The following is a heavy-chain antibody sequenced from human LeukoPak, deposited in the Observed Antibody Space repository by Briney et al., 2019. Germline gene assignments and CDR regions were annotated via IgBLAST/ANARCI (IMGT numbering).Heavy chain of an antibody. D-gene: IGHD6-19*01. CDR1: GYTFTSYG. V-gene: IGHV1-18*01. CDR3: ARRYSSGWHFDY. CDR2: ISAYNGNT. J-gene: IGHJ4*02. Sequence: ASVKVSCKDSGYTFTSYGIGWVRQAPGQGLEWMGWISAYNGNTNYAQKLQGRVTMTTDTSTSTAYMELRSLRSDDTAVYYCARRYSSGWHFDYWGQGTLVTVSS.